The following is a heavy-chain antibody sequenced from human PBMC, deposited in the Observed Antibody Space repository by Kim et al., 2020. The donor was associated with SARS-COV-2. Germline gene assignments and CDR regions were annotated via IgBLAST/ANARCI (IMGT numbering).Heavy chain of an antibody. J-gene: IGHJ5*02. D-gene: IGHD3-10*01. CDR2: INHSGST. CDR1: GGSFSGYY. Sequence: SETLSLTCAVYGGSFSGYYWSWIRQPPGKGLEWIGEINHSGSTNYNPSLKSRVTISVDTSKNQFSLKLSSVTAADTAVYYCARGVYYYGSGSYYTRPDSRFDPWGQGTLVTVSS. V-gene: IGHV4-34*01. CDR3: ARGVYYYGSGSYYTRPDSRFDP.